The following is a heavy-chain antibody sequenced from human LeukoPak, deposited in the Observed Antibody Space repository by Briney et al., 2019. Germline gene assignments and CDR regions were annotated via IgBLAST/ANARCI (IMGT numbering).Heavy chain of an antibody. CDR1: GGSFSGYY. Sequence: SETLSLTCAVYGGSFSGYYWSWIRQPPGKGLEWIGEINHSGSTNYNPSLKSRVTISVDTSKNQFSLKLSSVTAADTAVYYCARARLEDGMDVWGQGTTVTVSS. CDR2: INHSGST. J-gene: IGHJ6*02. V-gene: IGHV4-34*01. CDR3: ARARLEDGMDV.